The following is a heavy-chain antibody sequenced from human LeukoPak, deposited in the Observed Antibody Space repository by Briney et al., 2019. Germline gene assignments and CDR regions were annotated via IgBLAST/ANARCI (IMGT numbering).Heavy chain of an antibody. CDR3: ARGRIADAFDI. CDR2: MNPNSGTT. V-gene: IGHV1-8*01. Sequence: ASVKVSCKASGYTFTSYDINWVRQATGQGLEWMGWMNPNSGTTGYAQKFQGRVTMTRNTSIITAYMELSSLRSEDTAVYYCARGRIADAFDIWGQGTMVTVSS. J-gene: IGHJ3*02. CDR1: GYTFTSYD.